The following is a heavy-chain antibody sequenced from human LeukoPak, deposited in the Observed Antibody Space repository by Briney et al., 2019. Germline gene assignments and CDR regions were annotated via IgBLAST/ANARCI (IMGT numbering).Heavy chain of an antibody. CDR1: GGSISSSYY. D-gene: IGHD3-10*01. CDR3: ARHGNHYYGSGGFDY. Sequence: SETLSLTSTVSGGSISSSYYWGWIRQPPGKGLDWIGSIYYGGSTYYNPSLRSRVTTSVGTSKNQFSLKLTSVTAADTAVYYCARHGNHYYGSGGFDYWGQGTLVTVSS. V-gene: IGHV4-39*01. CDR2: IYYGGST. J-gene: IGHJ4*02.